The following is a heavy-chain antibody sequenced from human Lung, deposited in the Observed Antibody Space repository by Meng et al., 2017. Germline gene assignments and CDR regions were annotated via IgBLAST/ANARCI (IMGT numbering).Heavy chain of an antibody. V-gene: IGHV1-18*01. CDR2: INAYNGDT. CDR3: ARVEVGITSGDY. Sequence: QAQLVPSGGEGKKTWASGKVSCKASGYTFTNYGITWVRQAPGQGLEWMGWINAYNGDTNYAQTLQGRVTMTTDTSTSTAYMELRSLRSDDTAVYYCARVEVGITSGDYWGQGTLVTVSS. CDR1: GYTFTNYG. J-gene: IGHJ4*02. D-gene: IGHD1-26*01.